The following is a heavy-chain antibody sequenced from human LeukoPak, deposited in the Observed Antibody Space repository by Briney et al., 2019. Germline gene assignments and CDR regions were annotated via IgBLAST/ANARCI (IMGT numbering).Heavy chain of an antibody. CDR2: ISSSSSYI. D-gene: IGHD2-2*01. CDR3: AREIRSTEGGRAFDI. Sequence: NPGGSLRLSCAASGFTFSSYEMNWVRQAPGKGLEWVSSISSSSSYIYYADSVKGRFTISRDNAKNTLYLQMNSLRAEDTAVYYCAREIRSTEGGRAFDIWGQGTMVTVSS. V-gene: IGHV3-21*01. J-gene: IGHJ3*02. CDR1: GFTFSSYE.